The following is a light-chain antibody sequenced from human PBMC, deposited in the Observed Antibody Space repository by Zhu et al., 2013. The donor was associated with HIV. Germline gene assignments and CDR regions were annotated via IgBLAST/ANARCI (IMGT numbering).Light chain of an antibody. J-gene: IGKJ1*01. CDR1: QSIGSW. CDR3: QQYKSYST. V-gene: IGKV1-5*01. Sequence: DIQMTQSPSTLSASVGGRVTITCRASQSIGSWLAWYQQKPGKAPKLLIYYASSLKSGVPSRFSASGSGTEFTLTISSLQPDDFATYYCQQYKSYSTFGQGTKVEIK. CDR2: YAS.